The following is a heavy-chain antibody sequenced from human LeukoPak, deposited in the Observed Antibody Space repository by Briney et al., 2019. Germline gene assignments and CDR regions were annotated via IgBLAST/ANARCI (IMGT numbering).Heavy chain of an antibody. CDR2: IYHSGST. CDR3: ARDYYDSSGLDY. J-gene: IGHJ4*02. Sequence: SETLSLTCAVSGGSISSNNWWSWVRQPPGKGLEWIGEIYHSGSTNYNPSLKSRVTISVDKSKNQFSLKLSSVTAADTAVYYCARDYYDSSGLDYWGQGTLVTVSS. V-gene: IGHV4-4*02. D-gene: IGHD3-22*01. CDR1: GGSISSNNW.